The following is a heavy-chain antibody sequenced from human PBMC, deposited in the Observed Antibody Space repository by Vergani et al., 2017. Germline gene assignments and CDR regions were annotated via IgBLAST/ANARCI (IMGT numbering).Heavy chain of an antibody. D-gene: IGHD6-13*01. CDR2: IYYSGST. J-gene: IGHJ4*02. CDR3: ARGGSSSWYCDY. Sequence: QVQLQESGPGLVKPSETLSLTCTVSGGSISSYYWSWIRQPPGKGLELIGYIYYSGSTNYNPSLKSRVTISVDTSKNQFSLKLSSVTAADTAVYYCARGGSSSWYCDYWGQGTLVTVSS. CDR1: GGSISSYY. V-gene: IGHV4-59*01.